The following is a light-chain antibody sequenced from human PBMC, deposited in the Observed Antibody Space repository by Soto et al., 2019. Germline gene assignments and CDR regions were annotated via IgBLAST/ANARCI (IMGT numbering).Light chain of an antibody. CDR3: LQHKSYPIT. CDR1: QSVNNW. V-gene: IGKV1-5*01. CDR2: DAS. J-gene: IGKJ5*01. Sequence: DIQMTQYPSTLSASVGERVTISCRASQSVNNWLAWYQRKPGKAPKLLIHDASTLESGIPSRFSGSGSGTEFTLTISSLQPEDFATYYCLQHKSYPITFGQGTRLEIK.